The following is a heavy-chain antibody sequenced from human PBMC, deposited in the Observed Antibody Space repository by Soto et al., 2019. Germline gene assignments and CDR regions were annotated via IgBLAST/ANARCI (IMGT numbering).Heavy chain of an antibody. V-gene: IGHV2-5*02. Sequence: KESGPTLVKPTQTLTLTCPFSGFSLSTSGVGVGWIRQPPGKALEWLALIYWDDDKPYSPSLKSRLTITKDTSKNQVVLTMTNMDPVDTATYYCAHRGGEGPADYWGQGTLVTVSS. D-gene: IGHD2-15*01. J-gene: IGHJ4*02. CDR3: AHRGGEGPADY. CDR2: IYWDDDK. CDR1: GFSLSTSGVG.